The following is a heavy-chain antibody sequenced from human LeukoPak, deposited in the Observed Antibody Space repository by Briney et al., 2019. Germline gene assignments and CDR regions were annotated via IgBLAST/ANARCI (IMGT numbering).Heavy chain of an antibody. CDR1: GGSISSNNW. J-gene: IGHJ2*01. V-gene: IGHV4-4*02. Sequence: SETLSLTCAVSGGSISSNNWWSWVRQPPGKGLEWIGEIYHSGSTNYNPSLKSRVTISVDTSKNQFSLKLSSVTAADTAVYYCARVPYYDILTGYTPWWYFDLWGRGTLVTVSS. D-gene: IGHD3-9*01. CDR3: ARVPYYDILTGYTPWWYFDL. CDR2: IYHSGST.